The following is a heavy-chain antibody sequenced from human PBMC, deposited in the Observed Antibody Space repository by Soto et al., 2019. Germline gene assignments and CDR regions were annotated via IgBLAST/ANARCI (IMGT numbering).Heavy chain of an antibody. D-gene: IGHD4-17*01. J-gene: IGHJ6*02. V-gene: IGHV4-38-2*01. Sequence: KPSETLSLTCAVSGYSISSGYYWGWIRQPPGKGLEWIGNIYHSGSTNYNPSLKSRVTISVDTSKNQFSLKLNSVTAADTAVYYCARAFYGEYAAQYYGMDVWGQGNTVTVSS. CDR2: IYHSGST. CDR1: GYSISSGYY. CDR3: ARAFYGEYAAQYYGMDV.